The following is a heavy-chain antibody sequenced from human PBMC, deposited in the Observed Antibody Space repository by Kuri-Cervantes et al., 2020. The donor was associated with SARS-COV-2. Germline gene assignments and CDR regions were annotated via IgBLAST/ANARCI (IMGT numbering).Heavy chain of an antibody. D-gene: IGHD3-10*01. CDR3: ARGITMVRGAYFDY. V-gene: IGHV3-30*03. Sequence: GESLKISCAASGFTFSSYGMHWVRRAPGKGLEWVAVISYEGSNKYYADSVKGRFTISRDNSKNTLYLQMNSLRAEDTAVYYCARGITMVRGAYFDYWGQGTLGPVSS. CDR2: ISYEGSNK. J-gene: IGHJ4*02. CDR1: GFTFSSYG.